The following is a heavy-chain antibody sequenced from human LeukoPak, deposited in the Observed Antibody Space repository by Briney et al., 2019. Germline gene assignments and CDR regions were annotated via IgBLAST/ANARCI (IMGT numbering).Heavy chain of an antibody. CDR1: GFTFSSYA. V-gene: IGHV3-64*04. Sequence: GGSLRLSCSASGFTFSSYAMHWVRQAPGKGLEYVSAISSNGGSTYYADSVKGRFTISRDNSQNTLYLQMNSLRAEDTAVYYCARDLSSPYGMDVWGQGTTVTVSS. CDR3: ARDLSSPYGMDV. D-gene: IGHD2-2*01. J-gene: IGHJ6*02. CDR2: ISSNGGST.